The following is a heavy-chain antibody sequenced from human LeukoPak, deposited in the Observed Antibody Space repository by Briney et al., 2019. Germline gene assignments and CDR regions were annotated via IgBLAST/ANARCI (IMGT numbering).Heavy chain of an antibody. Sequence: GRSLRLSCAPSGFSLSNTWMNWIRLAPGRGLDWVGRVKSKRDYGTAGYAAPVKGRFTISRDDSKSTLYVEMSSLKIEDTALYYCTPGGKDYVHWGQGTLVTVS. CDR1: GFSLSNTW. V-gene: IGHV3-15*07. D-gene: IGHD4-17*01. J-gene: IGHJ4*02. CDR2: VKSKRDYGTA. CDR3: TPGGKDYVH.